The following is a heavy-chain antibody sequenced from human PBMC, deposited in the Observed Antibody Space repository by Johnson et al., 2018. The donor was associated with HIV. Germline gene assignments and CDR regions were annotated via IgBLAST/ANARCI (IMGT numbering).Heavy chain of an antibody. CDR3: ATVHTGSDAFDI. J-gene: IGHJ3*02. CDR1: GFTFSSYA. V-gene: IGHV3-30*04. D-gene: IGHD1-1*01. Sequence: QVQLVESGGGVVQPGRSLRLSCAASGFTFSSYAMHWVRQAPGKGLEWVAVISYDGSNKYYADSVKGRFTISRDNSKNTLYLQMNSLRAEDTALYYCATVHTGSDAFDIWGQGTMVTVSS. CDR2: ISYDGSNK.